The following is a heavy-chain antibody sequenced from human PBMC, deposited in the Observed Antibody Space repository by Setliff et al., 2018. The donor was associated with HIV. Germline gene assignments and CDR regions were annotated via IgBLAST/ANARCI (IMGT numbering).Heavy chain of an antibody. D-gene: IGHD1-26*01. V-gene: IGHV4-4*09. J-gene: IGHJ6*02. CDR3: ARVGGSKNSYAMDV. Sequence: SETLSLTCTVSGGSISSHYWNWIRQPPGKGLEWVGHFFHRGSPFYNPSLKSRVTISVDRSKNHFSLNLSSVTAADTAVYYCARVGGSKNSYAMDVWGQGTTVTVSS. CDR2: FFHRGSP. CDR1: GGSISSHY.